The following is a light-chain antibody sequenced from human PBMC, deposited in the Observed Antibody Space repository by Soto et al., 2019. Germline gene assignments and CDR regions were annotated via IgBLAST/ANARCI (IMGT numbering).Light chain of an antibody. Sequence: EIVMTQSPATLSVSPGEGATLSCKASQNVYNNLAWYQQRPGQPPRLLIYDASTRATGISARFSGSGYGTEFTLTISSPQSEDFAVYFCQQCRNWPLTFGGGTKV. V-gene: IGKV3-15*01. J-gene: IGKJ4*01. CDR3: QQCRNWPLT. CDR2: DAS. CDR1: QNVYNN.